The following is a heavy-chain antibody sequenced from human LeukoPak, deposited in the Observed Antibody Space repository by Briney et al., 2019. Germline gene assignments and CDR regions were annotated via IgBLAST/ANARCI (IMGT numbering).Heavy chain of an antibody. CDR1: GFTFSSYS. CDR3: ARASGGKTVNYYYYYMDV. CDR2: ISSSSSYI. Sequence: GGSLRLSCAASGFTFSSYSMNWVRQAPGKGLEWVSSISSSSSYIYYADSVKGRFTISRDNAKNSLYLQMNSLRAEDTAVYYCARASGGKTVNYYYYYMDVWGKGTTVTVSS. D-gene: IGHD3-10*01. J-gene: IGHJ6*03. V-gene: IGHV3-21*01.